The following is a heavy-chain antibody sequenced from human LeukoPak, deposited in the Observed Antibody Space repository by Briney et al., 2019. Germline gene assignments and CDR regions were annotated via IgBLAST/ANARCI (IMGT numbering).Heavy chain of an antibody. CDR2: IIPIFGTA. J-gene: IGHJ6*02. V-gene: IGHV1-69*13. D-gene: IGHD2-2*01. CDR3: ATTSTGCSSTSCYLTRYYGMDV. Sequence: ASVKVSCKASGGTFSSYAISWVRQAPGQGLEWMGGIIPIFGTANYAQKFQGRVTITADESTSTAYMELSSLRSEDTAVYYCATTSTGCSSTSCYLTRYYGMDVWGQGTTVTVSS. CDR1: GGTFSSYA.